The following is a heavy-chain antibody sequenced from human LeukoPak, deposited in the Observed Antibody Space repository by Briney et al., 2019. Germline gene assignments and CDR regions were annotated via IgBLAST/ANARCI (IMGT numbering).Heavy chain of an antibody. V-gene: IGHV3-7*03. CDR1: GFTFSSYW. D-gene: IGHD3-16*01. J-gene: IGHJ4*01. Sequence: GGSLTLSCAASGFTFSSYWMSWVRQAPGKGLEWVANIKQDGSEKYYVDSVKGRFTISRDNAKNSLYLQMNSLRAEDTAVYYCAKKVGLRLGELPNWGQGTLVTVSS. CDR2: IKQDGSEK. CDR3: AKKVGLRLGELPN.